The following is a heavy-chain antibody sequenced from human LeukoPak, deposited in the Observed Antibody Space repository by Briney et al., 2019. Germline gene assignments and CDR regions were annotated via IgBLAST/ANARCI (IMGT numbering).Heavy chain of an antibody. CDR3: ATDKDAAGSFDY. CDR2: FDPEDGET. J-gene: IGHJ4*02. CDR1: GYTLTELS. V-gene: IGHV1-24*01. Sequence: ASVKVSCKVSGYTLTELSMHWVRQAPGKGLEWMGGFDPEDGETIYAQKFQGRVTMTEDTSTDTAYMELGSLRSEDTAVYYCATDKDAAGSFDYWGQGTLVTVSS. D-gene: IGHD6-13*01.